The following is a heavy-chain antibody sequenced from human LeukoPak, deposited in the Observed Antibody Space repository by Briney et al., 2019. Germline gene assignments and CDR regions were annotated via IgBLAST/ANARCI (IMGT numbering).Heavy chain of an antibody. V-gene: IGHV1-69*06. Sequence: SVKVSCKASGGTFSSYAISWVRQAPGQGLEWMGGIIPIFGTANYAQKFQGRVTITADKSTSTAYMELSSLRSEDTAVYYCARTLYGSGSYFYYFDYWGQGTLVTVSS. CDR2: IIPIFGTA. D-gene: IGHD3-10*01. J-gene: IGHJ4*02. CDR3: ARTLYGSGSYFYYFDY. CDR1: GGTFSSYA.